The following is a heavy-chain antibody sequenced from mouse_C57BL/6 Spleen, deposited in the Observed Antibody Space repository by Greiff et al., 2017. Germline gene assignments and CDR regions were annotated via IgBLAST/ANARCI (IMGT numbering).Heavy chain of an antibody. J-gene: IGHJ1*03. Sequence: VQLQQPGAELVKPGASVKLSCKASGYTFTSYWMQWVKQRPGRGLEWIGEIDPSDSYTKYNQKFKGKATFTVDTSSSTADMQLSSLTSEDSAVYYCARSGLTGNWYFDVGGTVTTVTVSS. CDR2: IDPSDSYT. CDR1: GYTFTSYW. D-gene: IGHD4-1*01. CDR3: ARSGLTGNWYFDV. V-gene: IGHV1-50*01.